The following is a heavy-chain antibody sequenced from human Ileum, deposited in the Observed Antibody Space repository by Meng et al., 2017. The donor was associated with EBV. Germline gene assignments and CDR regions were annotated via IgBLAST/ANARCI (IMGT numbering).Heavy chain of an antibody. J-gene: IGHJ4*02. D-gene: IGHD1-26*01. Sequence: QAPLPGEGPRLGQPSAALFLPCTVSGGSLSSAHSFWTWIRQPPGKGTEWIWYMAYSGSTNYRPPLGSRVTISVDTSKNPFSLKLSSVTAADTAVYYFAGDPHSGSPHWGQGTLVTVSS. CDR2: MAYSGST. CDR3: AGDPHSGSPH. V-gene: IGHV4-61*01. CDR1: GGSLSSAHSF.